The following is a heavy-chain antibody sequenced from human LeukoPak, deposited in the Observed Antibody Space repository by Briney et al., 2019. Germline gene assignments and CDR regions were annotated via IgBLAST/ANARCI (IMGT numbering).Heavy chain of an antibody. CDR3: ARGIDYYYHYMDV. CDR2: ISATGDHI. D-gene: IGHD3-16*02. V-gene: IGHV3-21*01. J-gene: IGHJ6*03. CDR1: GFSFTYSS. Sequence: PGGSLRLSCVASGFSFTYSSMNWVRQAPGKGLEWVSSISATGDHIYYADLAKGRFTISRDNAKNSLYLHMIGLRAEDTAVYYCARGIDYYYHYMDVWGEGTTVTVSS.